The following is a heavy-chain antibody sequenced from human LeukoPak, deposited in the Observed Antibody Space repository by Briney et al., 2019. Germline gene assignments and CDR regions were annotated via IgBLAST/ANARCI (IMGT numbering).Heavy chain of an antibody. D-gene: IGHD3-3*01. CDR1: GGSISSYY. Sequence: SETLSLTCTVSGGSISSYYWSWIRQPARKGLEWIGRIYTSGSTNYNPSLKSRVTMSVDTSKNQFSLKLSSVTAADTAVFYCARGRAEIFGVIIPDRYNYYYMDVWGKGTTVTVSS. J-gene: IGHJ6*03. V-gene: IGHV4-4*07. CDR2: IYTSGST. CDR3: ARGRAEIFGVIIPDRYNYYYMDV.